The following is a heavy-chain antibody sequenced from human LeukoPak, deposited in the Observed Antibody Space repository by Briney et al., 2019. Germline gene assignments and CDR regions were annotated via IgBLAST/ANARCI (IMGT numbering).Heavy chain of an antibody. CDR1: GGSISSYY. D-gene: IGHD3-16*02. CDR3: ARIDGIGELSSTFDYYYGMDV. Sequence: SETLSLTCTVSGGSISSYYWSWIRQPPGKGLEWIGYIYYSGSTNYNPSLKNRVTISVDTSKNQFSLKLSSVTAADTAVYYCARIDGIGELSSTFDYYYGMDVWGQGTTVTVSS. J-gene: IGHJ6*02. CDR2: IYYSGST. V-gene: IGHV4-59*01.